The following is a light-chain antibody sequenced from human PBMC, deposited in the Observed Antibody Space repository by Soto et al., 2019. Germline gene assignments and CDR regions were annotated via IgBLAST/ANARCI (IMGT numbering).Light chain of an antibody. CDR1: QAISNY. Sequence: DIQMTQSPSSLSSSVGDRVTITCRASQAISNYLAWYQQKPGKVPKLLIYAASTLQSGVPSRFSGSGSGTDFTLTISSMKPEDVATYYCQNYNNAHLTFGQGTKLEIK. V-gene: IGKV1-27*01. J-gene: IGKJ2*01. CDR2: AAS. CDR3: QNYNNAHLT.